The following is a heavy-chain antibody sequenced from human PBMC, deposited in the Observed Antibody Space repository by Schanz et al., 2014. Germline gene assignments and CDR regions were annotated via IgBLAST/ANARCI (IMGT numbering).Heavy chain of an antibody. J-gene: IGHJ4*02. CDR1: GGSIRGYY. CDR2: RDSSGST. V-gene: IGHV4-59*01. CDR3: ARDGLGADY. Sequence: QVQLQESGPGLVKPSETLSLTCTVFGGSIRGYYWGWIRQPPGKGLEWIGHRDSSGSTKYNPSLKSRVTISIDTSKNQISLRLRSVTEADTAVYYCARDGLGADYWGQGTLVTVSA.